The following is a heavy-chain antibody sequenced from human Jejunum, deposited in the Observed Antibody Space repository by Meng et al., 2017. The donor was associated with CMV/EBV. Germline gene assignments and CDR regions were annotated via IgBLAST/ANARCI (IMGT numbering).Heavy chain of an antibody. Sequence: TFSSYAMTGVRQAPGKGLEWVGRIRSKTYSSATAYAASVKGRFIISRDDSKNTAYLQMNSLKTEDTAVYYCTRHSIVVVPAAGFDPWGQGTLVTVSS. D-gene: IGHD2-2*01. CDR3: TRHSIVVVPAAGFDP. V-gene: IGHV3-73*01. CDR2: IRSKTYSSAT. J-gene: IGHJ5*02. CDR1: TFSSYA.